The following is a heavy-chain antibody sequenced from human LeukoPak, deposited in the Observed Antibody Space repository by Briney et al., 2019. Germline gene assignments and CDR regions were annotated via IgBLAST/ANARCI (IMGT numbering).Heavy chain of an antibody. J-gene: IGHJ4*02. CDR3: ARSITIFGVVIHPFDY. CDR1: GESLSGFY. CDR2: INHSGST. D-gene: IGHD3-3*01. V-gene: IGHV4-34*01. Sequence: SETLSLTCAVYGESLSGFYWSWIRQPPGKGLEWIGEINHSGSTNYNPSLKSRVVISMDTSKNQFSLELSSVTAADTAVYYCARSITIFGVVIHPFDYWGQGTLVTVSS.